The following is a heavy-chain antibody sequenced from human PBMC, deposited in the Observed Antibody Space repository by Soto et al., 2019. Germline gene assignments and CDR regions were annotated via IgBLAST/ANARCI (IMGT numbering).Heavy chain of an antibody. J-gene: IGHJ4*02. D-gene: IGHD7-27*01. CDR1: GGSFSGYY. CDR2: INHSGST. Sequence: QVQLQQWGAGLLKPSETLSPTCAVYGGSFSGYYWSWIRQPPGKGLEWTGEINHSGSTNYNPSLKSRVTISVDTSKNQFSLKLSSVTAADTAVYYCARGWGALFDYWGQGALVTVSS. V-gene: IGHV4-34*01. CDR3: ARGWGALFDY.